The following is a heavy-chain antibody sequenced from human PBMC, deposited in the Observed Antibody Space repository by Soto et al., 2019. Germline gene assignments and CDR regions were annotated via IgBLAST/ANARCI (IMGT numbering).Heavy chain of an antibody. D-gene: IGHD6-13*01. CDR3: ARDSIAAAGHKPREFDP. Sequence: EVQLVESGGGLVQPGGSLRLSCAASGFTFSSYWMSWVRQAPGTGLEWVANIKQDGSEKYYVDSVKGRFTISRDNAKNSLYLQMNSLRAEDTAVYYCARDSIAAAGHKPREFDPWGQGTPVTVSS. V-gene: IGHV3-7*03. J-gene: IGHJ5*02. CDR1: GFTFSSYW. CDR2: IKQDGSEK.